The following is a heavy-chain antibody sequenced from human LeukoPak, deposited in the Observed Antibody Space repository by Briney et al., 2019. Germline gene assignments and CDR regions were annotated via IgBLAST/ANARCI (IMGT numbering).Heavy chain of an antibody. CDR1: GFTFSNSA. CDR3: AKAETTVTTNFDY. CDR2: ISASGDTT. J-gene: IGHJ4*02. V-gene: IGHV3-23*01. Sequence: GGSLRLSCAASGFTFSNSAMTWVRQSPGKGLEWVSDISASGDTTHYADSVKGRFTISRDNSKHTLYLQMNSLRAEDTAVYYCAKAETTVTTNFDYWGQGTLVTVSS. D-gene: IGHD4-11*01.